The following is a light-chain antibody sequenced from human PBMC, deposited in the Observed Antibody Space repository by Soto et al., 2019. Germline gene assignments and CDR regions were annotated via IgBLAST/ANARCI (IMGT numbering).Light chain of an antibody. CDR2: GAS. CDR1: QSVSSSY. V-gene: IGKV3-20*01. CDR3: QQYGRTPYT. Sequence: EIVLTQSPGTLSLSPGERATLSSRASQSVSSSYLAWYQHKPGQAPRLLIYGASSRATGIPDRFSGSGSGTDFTLTISRLEPEDFAVYYCQQYGRTPYTFGQGTKLEIK. J-gene: IGKJ2*01.